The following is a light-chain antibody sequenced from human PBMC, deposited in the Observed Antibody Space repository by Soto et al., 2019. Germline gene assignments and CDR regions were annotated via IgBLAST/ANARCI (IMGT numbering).Light chain of an antibody. V-gene: IGKV3-20*01. Sequence: EIVLTQSPGTLSSSPGERATLSCRASQIVTSNYLAWYQQKPGQAPRLLIFGASIRATGLPDRFSGGGSGTGFTLTISRLEPEDFAVYYCQQYGSSPGTFGQGTKVDIK. CDR2: GAS. J-gene: IGKJ1*01. CDR3: QQYGSSPGT. CDR1: QIVTSNY.